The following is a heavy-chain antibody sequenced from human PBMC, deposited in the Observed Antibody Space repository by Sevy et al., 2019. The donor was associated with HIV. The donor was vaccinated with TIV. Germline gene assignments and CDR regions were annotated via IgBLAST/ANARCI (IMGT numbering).Heavy chain of an antibody. J-gene: IGHJ6*02. CDR1: GFTFSSYG. CDR2: IRYDGSNK. Sequence: GGSLRLSCAASGFTFSSYGMHWVRQAPGKGLEWAAFIRYDGSNKYYADSVKGRFTISRDNAKNSLYLQMNSLRAEDTAVYYCARDRGVGTSSYGMDVWGQGTTVTVSS. CDR3: ARDRGVGTSSYGMDV. V-gene: IGHV3-30*02. D-gene: IGHD1-26*01.